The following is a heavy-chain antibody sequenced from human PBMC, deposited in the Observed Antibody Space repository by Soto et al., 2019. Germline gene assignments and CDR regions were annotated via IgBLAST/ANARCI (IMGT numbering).Heavy chain of an antibody. CDR1: GFTFSGSA. V-gene: IGHV3-73*01. Sequence: PGGSLRLSCAASGFTFSGSAMHWVRQASGKGLEWVGRIRSKANSYATAYAASVKGRFTISRDDSKNTAYLQMNSLKTEDTAVYYCTSPLVFWRSENYYYYGMDVWGQGTTVTVSS. J-gene: IGHJ6*02. CDR3: TSPLVFWRSENYYYYGMDV. CDR2: IRSKANSYAT. D-gene: IGHD3-3*01.